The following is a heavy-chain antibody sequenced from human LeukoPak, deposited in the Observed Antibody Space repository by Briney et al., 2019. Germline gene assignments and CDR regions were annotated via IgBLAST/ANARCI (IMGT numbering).Heavy chain of an antibody. V-gene: IGHV1-69*05. J-gene: IGHJ4*02. CDR3: ARVGYCSGGSCYPGYFDY. D-gene: IGHD2-15*01. CDR1: GYTFTSYY. Sequence: SVKVSCKASGYTFTSYYMHWVRQAPGQGLEWMGRITPIFGTANYAQKFQGRVTITTDESTSTAYMELSSLRSEDTAVYYCARVGYCSGGSCYPGYFDYWGQGTLVTVSS. CDR2: ITPIFGTA.